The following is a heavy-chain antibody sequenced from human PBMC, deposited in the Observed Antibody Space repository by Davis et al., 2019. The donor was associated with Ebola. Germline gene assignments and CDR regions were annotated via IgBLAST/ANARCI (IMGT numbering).Heavy chain of an antibody. CDR2: ISSSSSTI. CDR1: GFTFSSYS. Sequence: GGSLRLSCAASGFTFSSYSMNWVRQAPGKGLEWVSYISSSSSTIYYADSVKGRFTISRDNAKNSLYLQMNSLRAEDTAVYYCASSHYDILTGFSLGMDVWGQGTTVTVSS. CDR3: ASSHYDILTGFSLGMDV. V-gene: IGHV3-48*04. J-gene: IGHJ6*02. D-gene: IGHD3-9*01.